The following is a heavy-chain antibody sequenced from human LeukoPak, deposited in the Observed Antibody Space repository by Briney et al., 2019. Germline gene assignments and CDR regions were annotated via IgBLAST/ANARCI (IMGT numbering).Heavy chain of an antibody. CDR3: ARLAYCGGDCYSVGFWFDP. D-gene: IGHD2-21*02. Sequence: GGSLRLSCAASGFTFSSYAMHWVRQALGKGLEWVAVISYDGSNKYYADSVKGRFTISRDNSKNTLYLQMNSLRAEDTAVYYCARLAYCGGDCYSVGFWFDPWGQGTLVTVSS. V-gene: IGHV3-30*04. CDR2: ISYDGSNK. J-gene: IGHJ5*02. CDR1: GFTFSSYA.